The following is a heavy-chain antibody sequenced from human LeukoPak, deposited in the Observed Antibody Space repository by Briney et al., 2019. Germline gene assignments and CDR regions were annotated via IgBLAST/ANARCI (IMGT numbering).Heavy chain of an antibody. Sequence: PGGSLRLSCTASGFPFSSYAMHWVRQAPGKGLEWVAVISSDGRDKYHADSVKGRFTISRENSTNTMYLQMNSLRAEDTAVYHCAKDGDIGAAGYYFDYWGQGTLVTVSS. J-gene: IGHJ4*02. CDR3: AKDGDIGAAGYYFDY. CDR1: GFPFSSYA. CDR2: ISSDGRDK. V-gene: IGHV3-30*04. D-gene: IGHD6-13*01.